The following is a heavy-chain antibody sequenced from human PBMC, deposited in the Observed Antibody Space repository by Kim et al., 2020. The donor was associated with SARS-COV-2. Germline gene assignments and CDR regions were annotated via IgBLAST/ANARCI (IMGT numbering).Heavy chain of an antibody. Sequence: GGSLRLSCAASGFTFDDYAMHWVWQAPGKGLEWVSGISWNSGSIGYADSVKGRFTISRDNAKNSLYLQMNSLRAEDTALYYCAKDGDIWGWGMDVWGQGTTVTVSS. CDR2: ISWNSGSI. V-gene: IGHV3-9*01. CDR3: AKDGDIWGWGMDV. D-gene: IGHD2-21*01. J-gene: IGHJ6*02. CDR1: GFTFDDYA.